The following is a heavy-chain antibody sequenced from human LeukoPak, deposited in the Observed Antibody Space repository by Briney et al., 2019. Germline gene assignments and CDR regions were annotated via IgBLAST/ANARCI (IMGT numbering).Heavy chain of an antibody. CDR3: ARPYCSAGNCYSNFDS. CDR1: GGSFSNYY. D-gene: IGHD2-15*01. Sequence: SETLSLTCAVYGGSFSNYYWSWIRQPPGKGLEWIGEINHSGSTNYNPSLKSRVTISVDTSKKQFSLRLSSVTAADTAVYYCARPYCSAGNCYSNFDSWGQGTLVTVSS. J-gene: IGHJ4*02. CDR2: INHSGST. V-gene: IGHV4-34*01.